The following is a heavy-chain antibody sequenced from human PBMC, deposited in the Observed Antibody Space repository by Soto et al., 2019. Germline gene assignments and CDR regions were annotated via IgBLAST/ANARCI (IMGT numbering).Heavy chain of an antibody. CDR2: ISAYNGNT. V-gene: IGHV1-18*01. Sequence: ASVKVSCKASGYTFTSYGISWVRQAPGQGLEWMGWISAYNGNTNYAQKLQGRVTMTTDTSTSTAYMELRSLRSDDTAVYYCARDWGRGITIFGVVNTASDYYYMDVWGKGTTVTVSS. CDR1: GYTFTSYG. J-gene: IGHJ6*03. D-gene: IGHD3-3*01. CDR3: ARDWGRGITIFGVVNTASDYYYMDV.